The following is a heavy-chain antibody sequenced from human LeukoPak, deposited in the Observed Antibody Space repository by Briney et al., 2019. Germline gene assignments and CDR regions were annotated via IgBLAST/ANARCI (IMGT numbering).Heavy chain of an antibody. CDR3: ARDGRYSDHDWDINDAFDI. J-gene: IGHJ3*02. D-gene: IGHD5-12*01. CDR1: GFTFDEYA. V-gene: IGHV3-15*01. CDR2: IKSKTDGGTT. Sequence: PGGSLRLSCAASGFTFDEYAMHWVRQAPGKGLEWVGRIKSKTDGGTTDYAAPVKGRFTISRDDSKNTLYLQMNSLRAEDTAVYYCARDGRYSDHDWDINDAFDIWGQGTTVTVSS.